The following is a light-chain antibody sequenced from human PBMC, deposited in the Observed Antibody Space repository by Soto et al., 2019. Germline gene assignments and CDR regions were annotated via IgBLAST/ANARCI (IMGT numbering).Light chain of an antibody. CDR3: QQFYSYPLT. V-gene: IGKV1-9*01. Sequence: DIQLTQSPSVLSASVGDRVTITCRASQGISNHFAWFQQKPAKAPTLLIYHASTLQSGVPSRFSGSHSGIECTLTISSLQPEDCATYYCQQFYSYPLTFGPGTKVYVK. CDR2: HAS. J-gene: IGKJ3*01. CDR1: QGISNH.